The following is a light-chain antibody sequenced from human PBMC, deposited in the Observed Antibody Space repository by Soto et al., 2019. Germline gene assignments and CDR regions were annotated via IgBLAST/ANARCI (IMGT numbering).Light chain of an antibody. J-gene: IGKJ1*01. Sequence: AIQLTHYPCSLSASVGDRVTITCRASQAIRTALGWYRQKPGKVPKLLIYAASTLQSGVPSRFSGSGSGTDFTLTISSLQPQDFATYYCLLDFRYLWAFGQGTKVDIK. CDR2: AAS. CDR1: QAIRTA. CDR3: LLDFRYLWA. V-gene: IGKV1-6*01.